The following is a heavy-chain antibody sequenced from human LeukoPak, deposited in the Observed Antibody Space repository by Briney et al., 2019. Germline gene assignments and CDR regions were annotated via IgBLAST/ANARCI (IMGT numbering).Heavy chain of an antibody. CDR3: ARSASGGGPDDFDI. Sequence: SETLSPTCTVSGGSTNSDYWSWIRQSPGKGLEWIGYIFTGGSTNYNPSLNSRVTMSLHTSQNLFSLKLSSVTAADTAFYYCARSASGGGPDDFDIWGQGTVVTVSS. V-gene: IGHV4-4*09. CDR2: IFTGGST. D-gene: IGHD4-23*01. J-gene: IGHJ3*02. CDR1: GGSTNSDY.